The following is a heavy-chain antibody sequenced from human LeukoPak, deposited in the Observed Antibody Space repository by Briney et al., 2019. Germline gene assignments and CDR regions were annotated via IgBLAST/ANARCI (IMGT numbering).Heavy chain of an antibody. CDR3: TQLLLRGPTA. J-gene: IGHJ4*02. V-gene: IGHV3-7*01. CDR1: GFTFSNYY. Sequence: GGSLRLSCAVSGFTFSNYYMSWVRQAPGRGLEWVANINQVGTETFYVDSVKGRFTVSRDNARNSLYLQMSSLRAEDTAVYYCTQLLLRGPTAWGQGTLVTVSS. D-gene: IGHD2-15*01. CDR2: INQVGTET.